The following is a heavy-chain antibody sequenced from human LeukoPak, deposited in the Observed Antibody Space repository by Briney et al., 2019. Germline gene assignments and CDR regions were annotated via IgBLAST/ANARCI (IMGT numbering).Heavy chain of an antibody. CDR1: GFTFSSYA. CDR3: GKRTGGGGRDFYQ. D-gene: IGHD3-16*01. V-gene: IGHV3-23*01. J-gene: IGHJ4*02. Sequence: GGSLRLSCAASGFTFSSYAMSWVRQAPGKGLEWVSAISGSGGSTYYADSVKGRFTISRDNSKNTLYLQMSSLRAEYTAVYYWGKRTGGGGRDFYQWGQGTLVTVSS. CDR2: ISGSGGST.